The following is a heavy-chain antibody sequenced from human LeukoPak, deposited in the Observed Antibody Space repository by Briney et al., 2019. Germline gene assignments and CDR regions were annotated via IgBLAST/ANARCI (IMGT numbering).Heavy chain of an antibody. CDR1: GGSISSYY. CDR2: IYYSGCS. V-gene: IGHV4-59*08. CDR3: ARHEPRVTTASFEI. Sequence: SETLSLTCTVAGGSISSYYWSWIRQPPGKGLEWIGYIYYSGCSNYNPSLKSRVTISVDTSKNQLSLNLSSVTAADTAVYYCARHEPRVTTASFEIWGRGTMVTVSS. D-gene: IGHD4-17*01. J-gene: IGHJ3*02.